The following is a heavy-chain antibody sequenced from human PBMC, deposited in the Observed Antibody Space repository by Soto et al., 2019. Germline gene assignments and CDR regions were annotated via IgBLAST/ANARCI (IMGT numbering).Heavy chain of an antibody. CDR1: GVSISSGNW. J-gene: IGHJ4*02. D-gene: IGHD3-9*01. Sequence: PSETLSLTCAVSGVSISSGNWWTWVRQSPRKGLEYIGEIFHDGTANYYSSFGRRVAMSVDKSKNQFSLRLTSVTAADTAIYYCARLVYDTRLNYLYFAFWGQGALVTVSS. CDR3: ARLVYDTRLNYLYFAF. V-gene: IGHV4-4*02. CDR2: IFHDGTA.